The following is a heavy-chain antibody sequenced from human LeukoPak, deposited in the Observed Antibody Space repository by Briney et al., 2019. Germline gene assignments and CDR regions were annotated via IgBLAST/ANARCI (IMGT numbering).Heavy chain of an antibody. Sequence: GSGPTLVNPTQTLTLTCTFSGFSLNTRGVGVGWIRQPPGRALEWLALIYWDDDRRYSPSLKSRLTITKDTSRNQVVLTMTNMDPVDIATYFCAHRKNYYDSSVFDNWGQGTLVTVSS. V-gene: IGHV2-5*02. CDR2: IYWDDDR. CDR1: GFSLNTRGVG. J-gene: IGHJ4*02. CDR3: AHRKNYYDSSVFDN. D-gene: IGHD3-22*01.